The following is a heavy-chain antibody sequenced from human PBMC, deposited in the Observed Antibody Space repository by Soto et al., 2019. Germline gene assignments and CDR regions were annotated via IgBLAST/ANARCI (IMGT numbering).Heavy chain of an antibody. V-gene: IGHV1-18*01. CDR2: LSTYNGNT. Sequence: QVQLVQSGAEVKKPGASVKVSCKASGYTFTNYGISWVRQAPEQGREWVGWLSTYNGNTNYAHKLQDRITLTTDTSTRTAYMELRSLRSDDPATYCCASDSVRGGSYSGYWGQGTLVTVCS. D-gene: IGHD1-26*01. CDR1: GYTFTNYG. CDR3: ASDSVRGGSYSGY. J-gene: IGHJ4*02.